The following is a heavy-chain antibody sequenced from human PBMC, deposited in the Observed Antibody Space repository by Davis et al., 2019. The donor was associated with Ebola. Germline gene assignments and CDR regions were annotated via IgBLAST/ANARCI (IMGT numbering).Heavy chain of an antibody. J-gene: IGHJ4*02. V-gene: IGHV3-21*01. CDR3: ARELAVVYFDY. Sequence: GESLKISCAASGFTFSSYSMNWVRQAPGKGLEWVSSISSNSGHTYYADSVKGRFTISRDNAMNSLYLQMNSLRAEDTAVYYCARELAVVYFDYWGQGFLVTVSS. CDR2: ISSNSGHT. CDR1: GFTFSSYS. D-gene: IGHD6-19*01.